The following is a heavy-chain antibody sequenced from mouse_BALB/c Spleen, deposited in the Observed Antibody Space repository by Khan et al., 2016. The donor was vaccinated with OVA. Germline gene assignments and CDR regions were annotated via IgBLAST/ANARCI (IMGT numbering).Heavy chain of an antibody. Sequence: QIQLVQSGPELKKPGETVKISCKASGYTFTNYGMNWVKQAPGKGLKWMGWINPYTGEPTYADDFKGRFAFSLETSANTAYLQINNLKNEDTAIYCCVKGAGYDEALYAMDYWGQGTSVTVSS. CDR1: GYTFTNYG. V-gene: IGHV9-3-1*01. CDR3: VKGAGYDEALYAMDY. CDR2: INPYTGEP. D-gene: IGHD2-14*01. J-gene: IGHJ4*01.